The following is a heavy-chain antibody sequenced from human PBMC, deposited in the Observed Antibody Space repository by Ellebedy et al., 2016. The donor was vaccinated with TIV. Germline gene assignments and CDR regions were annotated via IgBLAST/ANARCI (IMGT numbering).Heavy chain of an antibody. Sequence: SETLSLTCGIDGGSLGGHYWSWIRQVPGKGLEWIGEINLSGSTNYNPSLRSRVTMSVDTSNNQFSLKLSSVTAADTAVYYCARERYFGSGSSNWFDPWGQGTLVTVSS. V-gene: IGHV4-34*01. D-gene: IGHD3-10*01. CDR1: GGSLGGHY. J-gene: IGHJ5*02. CDR2: INLSGST. CDR3: ARERYFGSGSSNWFDP.